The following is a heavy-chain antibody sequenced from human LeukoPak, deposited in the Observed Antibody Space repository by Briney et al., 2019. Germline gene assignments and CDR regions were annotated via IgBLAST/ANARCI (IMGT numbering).Heavy chain of an antibody. D-gene: IGHD6-13*01. CDR3: ARVTGYVMEDYFDY. CDR2: IYYSGST. J-gene: IGHJ4*02. CDR1: GGSISSSSYF. Sequence: SETLSLTCTVSGGSISSSSYFWGWIRQPPGKGLEWIGTIYYSGSTYYNPSLKSRVTISVDTSKNQFSLRLSSVTAADTAVYYCARVTGYVMEDYFDYWGQGTLVTVSS. V-gene: IGHV4-39*07.